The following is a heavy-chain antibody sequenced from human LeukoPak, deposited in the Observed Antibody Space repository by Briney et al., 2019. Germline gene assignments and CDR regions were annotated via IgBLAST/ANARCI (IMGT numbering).Heavy chain of an antibody. D-gene: IGHD6-6*01. CDR3: ASGSSSSWFDP. CDR2: INHSGSS. CDR1: VGPFSGYY. J-gene: IGHJ5*02. Sequence: PSETLSLTCAVYVGPFSGYYWRWIREPPGKGLEWIGEINHSGSSNDNPSLNSRVTISVDTSNNQFSLKLSSVTAANTAVYYCASGSSSSWFDPWGQGTLVTVSS. V-gene: IGHV4-34*01.